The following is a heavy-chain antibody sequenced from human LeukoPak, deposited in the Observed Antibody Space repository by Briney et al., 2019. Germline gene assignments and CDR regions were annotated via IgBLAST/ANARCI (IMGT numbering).Heavy chain of an antibody. CDR2: IYSGGST. CDR1: GFTFSSYS. V-gene: IGHV3-53*01. Sequence: GGSLRLSCAASGFTFSSYSMNWVRQAPGKGLEWVSVIYSGGSTYYADSVKGRFTISRDNSKNTLYLQMNSLRAEDTAVYYCARGPHYDILTGYYHDYYYYMDVWGKGTTVTISS. J-gene: IGHJ6*03. D-gene: IGHD3-9*01. CDR3: ARGPHYDILTGYYHDYYYYMDV.